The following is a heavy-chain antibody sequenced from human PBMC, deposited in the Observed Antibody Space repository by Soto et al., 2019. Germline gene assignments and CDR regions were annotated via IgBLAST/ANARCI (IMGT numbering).Heavy chain of an antibody. J-gene: IGHJ2*01. CDR1: GFSFSSYS. CDR3: ARELVGTGWYFDL. Sequence: EGQLVESGGGLVQPGGSLRLSCGASGFSFSSYSISWVRQAPGKGLEWVANINHAGSEKYYVGSVKGRFTMYRGNAKNSAYLQMNSLRVDDTAVYYCARELVGTGWYFDLWGRGTLVTVSS. V-gene: IGHV3-7*01. CDR2: INHAGSEK. D-gene: IGHD2-21*02.